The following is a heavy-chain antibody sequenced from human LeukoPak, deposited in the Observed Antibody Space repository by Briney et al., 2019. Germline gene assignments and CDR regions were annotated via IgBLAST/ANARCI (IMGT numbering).Heavy chain of an antibody. D-gene: IGHD3-10*01. J-gene: IGHJ5*02. CDR2: ISGSGGST. V-gene: IGHV3-23*01. CDR3: AKVEGELLWFGEFWFDP. CDR1: GFTFSSYA. Sequence: PGGSLRLSCAASGFTFSSYAMSWVRQAPGKGLEWVSAISGSGGSTYYADSVKGRFTISRDNSKNTLYLQMNSLRAEDTAVYYCAKVEGELLWFGEFWFDPWGQGTLVTVSS.